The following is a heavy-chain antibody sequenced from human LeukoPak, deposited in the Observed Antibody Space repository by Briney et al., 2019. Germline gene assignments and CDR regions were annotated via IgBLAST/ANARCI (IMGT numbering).Heavy chain of an antibody. CDR1: GFTFSSYS. J-gene: IGHJ4*02. Sequence: GGSLRLSCAASGFTFSSYSMNWVRQAPGKGLEWISYISSIGSTIYYADSVKGRFTISRDNAKNSLYLQMNSLRDEDTAAYYCARDPPYSGSYPYFDYWGQGTLVTVSS. CDR3: ARDPPYSGSYPYFDY. D-gene: IGHD1-26*01. CDR2: ISSIGSTI. V-gene: IGHV3-48*02.